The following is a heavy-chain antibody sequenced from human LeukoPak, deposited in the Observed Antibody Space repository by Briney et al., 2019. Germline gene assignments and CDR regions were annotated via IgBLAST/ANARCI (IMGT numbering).Heavy chain of an antibody. Sequence: GASVKVSCKASGGTFSSYAISWVRQAPGQGLEWMERIIPILGIANYAQKFQGRVTITADKSTSTAYMELSSLRSEDTAVYYCAGSVVVVTALDAFDIWGQGTMVTVSS. CDR1: GGTFSSYA. CDR2: IIPILGIA. D-gene: IGHD2-21*02. V-gene: IGHV1-69*04. J-gene: IGHJ3*02. CDR3: AGSVVVVTALDAFDI.